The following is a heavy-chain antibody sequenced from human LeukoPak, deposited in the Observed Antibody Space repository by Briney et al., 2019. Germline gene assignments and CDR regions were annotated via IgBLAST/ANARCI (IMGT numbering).Heavy chain of an antibody. CDR2: IYYSGST. J-gene: IGHJ5*02. V-gene: IGHV4-59*12. CDR1: GGSISSYY. CDR3: ARDGPDVVPGYYTRGWFDP. D-gene: IGHD3-9*01. Sequence: SETLSLTCTVSGGSISSYYWSWIRQPPGKGLEWIGYIYYSGSTNYNPSLKSRVTILVDTSKNQFSLKLSSVTAADTAIYYCARDGPDVVPGYYTRGWFDPWGQGTLVTVSS.